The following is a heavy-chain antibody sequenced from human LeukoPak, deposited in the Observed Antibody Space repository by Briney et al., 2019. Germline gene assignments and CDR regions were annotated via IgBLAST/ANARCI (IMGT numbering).Heavy chain of an antibody. CDR3: AGRGWQWLAPWDY. CDR2: ISSSGSTI. Sequence: GGSLRLSCAASGFTFSDYYMSWLRQAPGKGLEWVSYISSSGSTIYYADSVKGRFTISRDNAKNSLYLQMNSLRAEDTAVYYCAGRGWQWLAPWDYWGQGTLVTVFS. D-gene: IGHD6-19*01. V-gene: IGHV3-11*01. CDR1: GFTFSDYY. J-gene: IGHJ4*02.